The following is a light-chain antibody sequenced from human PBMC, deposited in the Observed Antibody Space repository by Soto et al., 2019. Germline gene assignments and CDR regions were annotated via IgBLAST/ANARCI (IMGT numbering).Light chain of an antibody. J-gene: IGKJ3*01. Sequence: DIQMTQSPSTLSGSVGDRVTITCRASQTISSWLAWYQQKPGKAPKLLIYKASTLKSGVPSRFSGSGSGTEFTLTISSLQPDDFATYYCQQVHSFPLTFGPGTKVDIK. CDR2: KAS. V-gene: IGKV1-5*03. CDR1: QTISSW. CDR3: QQVHSFPLT.